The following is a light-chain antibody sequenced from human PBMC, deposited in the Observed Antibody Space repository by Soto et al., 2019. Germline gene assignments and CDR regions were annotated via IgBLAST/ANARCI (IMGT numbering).Light chain of an antibody. J-gene: IGKJ2*01. CDR3: HQYGNSYT. V-gene: IGKV3-20*01. Sequence: EIVLTQSPATLSLSPGERATLFCRASQSVSSYFAWYQQKPGQAPNLLIYGASSRATGIPDRFSGSGSGTDFTLTISRLEPEDLAVYYCHQYGNSYTFGQGTKVDIK. CDR1: QSVSSY. CDR2: GAS.